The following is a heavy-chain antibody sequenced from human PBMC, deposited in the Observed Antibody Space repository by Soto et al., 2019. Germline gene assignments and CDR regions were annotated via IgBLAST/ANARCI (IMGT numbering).Heavy chain of an antibody. Sequence: QVQLQESGPGLVKPSETLSLTCTISGGPMSNYYCSWFRQPPGQGLEWIGYMGYDGYTSYNPSLRSRVTRAHDPPTNQFSLSLRPVTAADTPLYYPERQGFGPVHRPVDVCGQGTKVNVSS. CDR1: GGPMSNYY. D-gene: IGHD3-10*01. V-gene: IGHV4-59*08. J-gene: IGHJ6*02. CDR3: ERQGFGPVHRPVDV. CDR2: MGYDGYT.